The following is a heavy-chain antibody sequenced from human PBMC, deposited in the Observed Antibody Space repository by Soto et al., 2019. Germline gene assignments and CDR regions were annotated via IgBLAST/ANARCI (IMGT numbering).Heavy chain of an antibody. Sequence: QVQLVESGGGVVQPGRSLRLSCAASGFTFSSYGMHWVRQAPGKGLEGVAVISYDGSNKYYADSVKGRFTISRDNSKNTLYLQMNSLRAEDTAVYYCAKDRALANDYWGQGTLVTVSS. J-gene: IGHJ4*02. V-gene: IGHV3-30*18. CDR2: ISYDGSNK. CDR1: GFTFSSYG. CDR3: AKDRALANDY. D-gene: IGHD3-16*01.